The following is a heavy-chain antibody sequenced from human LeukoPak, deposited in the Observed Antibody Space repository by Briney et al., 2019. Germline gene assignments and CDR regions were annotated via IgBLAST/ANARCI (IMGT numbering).Heavy chain of an antibody. CDR2: ISSSSNYI. V-gene: IGHV3-21*01. Sequence: PGGSLRLSCAASGLTFSSYSMNWVRQAPGKGLEWVSSISSSSNYIYNADSVKGRFTISRDNAKNSLYLQMNSLRAEDTAVYYCARGKTATEAFDIWGQGTMVTVSS. D-gene: IGHD1-1*01. CDR1: GLTFSSYS. CDR3: ARGKTATEAFDI. J-gene: IGHJ3*02.